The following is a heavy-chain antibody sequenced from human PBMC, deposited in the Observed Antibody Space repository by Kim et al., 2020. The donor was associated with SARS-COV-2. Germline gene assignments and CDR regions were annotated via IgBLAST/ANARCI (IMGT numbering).Heavy chain of an antibody. J-gene: IGHJ4*02. CDR3: ARGAGWQVKIHSDS. CDR1: GYTFTSYD. V-gene: IGHV1-18*04. Sequence: ASVKVSCKASGYTFTSYDINWVRQAPGQGLEWMGWISAYNGNTNYAQKFQGRVTMTTDTSTNTAYMELRSLRSDDTAMYYCARGAGWQVKIHSDSWGQGTLVTVSS. CDR2: ISAYNGNT. D-gene: IGHD6-19*01.